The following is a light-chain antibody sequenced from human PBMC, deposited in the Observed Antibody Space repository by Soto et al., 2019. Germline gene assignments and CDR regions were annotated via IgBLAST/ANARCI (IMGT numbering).Light chain of an antibody. CDR2: GVS. CDR3: QQYDYWPRT. V-gene: IGKV3-15*01. Sequence: EVVMTQSPATLSVSPRESATLSCRASQSISSTKLAWYQQKPGQAPRLLLFGVSNRATGIPARFSGSGSGTDFSLTISSLQSEDFAVYYCQQYDYWPRTFGQGTKVDIK. CDR1: QSISST. J-gene: IGKJ1*01.